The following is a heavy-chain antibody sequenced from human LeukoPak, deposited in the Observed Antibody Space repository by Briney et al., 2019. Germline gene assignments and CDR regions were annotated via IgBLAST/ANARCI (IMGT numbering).Heavy chain of an antibody. D-gene: IGHD6-13*01. CDR1: GGSISSYY. J-gene: IGHJ3*02. CDR3: ARGIAAASERALDI. Sequence: PSETLSLTCTVSGGSISSYYWSWIRQPAGKGLEWIGRIYSSGSTDYNPSLKSRVTMSVDTSKNHFSLKMSSLTAAGTAVYYCARGIAAASERALDIWGQGTMVTVSS. CDR2: IYSSGST. V-gene: IGHV4-4*07.